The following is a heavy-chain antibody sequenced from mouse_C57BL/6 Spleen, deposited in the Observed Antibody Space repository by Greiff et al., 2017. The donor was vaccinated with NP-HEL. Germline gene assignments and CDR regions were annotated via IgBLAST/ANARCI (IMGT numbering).Heavy chain of an antibody. CDR3: ARAQARAMDY. CDR2: INYDGSST. J-gene: IGHJ4*01. V-gene: IGHV5-16*01. Sequence: EVQLVESEGGLVQPGSSMKLSCTASGFTFSDYYMAWVRQVPEKGLEWVANINYDGSSTYYLDSLKSRFIISRDNAKNSLYLQMSSLKSEDTATYYCARAQARAMDYWGQGTSVTVSS. D-gene: IGHD3-2*02. CDR1: GFTFSDYY.